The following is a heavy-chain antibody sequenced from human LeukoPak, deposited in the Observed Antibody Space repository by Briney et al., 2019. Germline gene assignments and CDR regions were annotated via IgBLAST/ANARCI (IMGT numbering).Heavy chain of an antibody. CDR3: AREVLEVGELSSFDY. V-gene: IGHV4-30-4*08. J-gene: IGHJ4*02. Sequence: SSETLSLTCTVSGGSISSGDYYWSWIRQPPGKGLEWIGYIYYSGSTYYNPSLKSRVTISVDTSKNQFSLKLSSVTAADTAVYYCAREVLEVGELSSFDYWGQGTLVTVSS. CDR2: IYYSGST. D-gene: IGHD3-10*01. CDR1: GGSISSGDYY.